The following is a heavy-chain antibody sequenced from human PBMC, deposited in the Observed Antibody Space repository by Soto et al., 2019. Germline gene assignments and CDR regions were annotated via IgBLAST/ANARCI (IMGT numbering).Heavy chain of an antibody. D-gene: IGHD3-9*01. CDR3: VKDARLADF. J-gene: IGHJ4*02. CDR2: IYYSGST. CDR1: GGSISSSSYY. Sequence: SETLSLTCTVSGGSISSSSYYWGWIRQPPGKGLEWIGSIYYSGSTYYNPSLKGRVTISRDNARNLLYLQLNSLRAEDTAVYYCVKDARLADFWGQGTLVTVSS. V-gene: IGHV4-39*02.